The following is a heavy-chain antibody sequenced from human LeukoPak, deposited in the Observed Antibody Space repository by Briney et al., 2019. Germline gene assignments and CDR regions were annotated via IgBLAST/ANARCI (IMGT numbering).Heavy chain of an antibody. CDR1: GFTFSSYA. D-gene: IGHD2-2*01. J-gene: IGHJ4*02. V-gene: IGHV3-23*01. CDR2: ISGSGGST. Sequence: GGSLRLSCAASGFTFSSYAMSWVRQAPGKGLEWVSAISGSGGSTYYADSVKGRFTISRDNSKNTLHLQMNSLRAEDTAVYYCAKADCSSTSCSFDYWGQGTLVTVSS. CDR3: AKADCSSTSCSFDY.